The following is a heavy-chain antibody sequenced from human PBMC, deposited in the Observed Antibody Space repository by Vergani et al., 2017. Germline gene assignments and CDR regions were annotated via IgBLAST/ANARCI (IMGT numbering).Heavy chain of an antibody. CDR3: ARDRENVLLWFWELFYPGYYYGMDV. Sequence: QVQLVQSGAEVKKPGASVKVSCKASGYTFTSYGISWVRQAPGQGLEWMGWISAYNGNTNYAQTLQGRVTMTTDTSKSTAYMELRRLRSADTAVYYCARDRENVLLWFWELFYPGYYYGMDVWGQGTTVTVSS. CDR1: GYTFTSYG. V-gene: IGHV1-18*01. J-gene: IGHJ6*02. D-gene: IGHD3-10*01. CDR2: ISAYNGNT.